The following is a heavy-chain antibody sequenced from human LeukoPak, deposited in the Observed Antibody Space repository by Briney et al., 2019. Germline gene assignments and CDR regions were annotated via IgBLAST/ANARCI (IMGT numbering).Heavy chain of an antibody. Sequence: GGSLRLSCAASGFTFSSYGMHWVRQAPGKGLEWVAVIWYDGSNKYYADSVKGRFAISRDNSKNTLYLQMNSLRAEDTAVYYCAKDRTNSGGYFDYWGQGTLVTVSS. CDR1: GFTFSSYG. CDR3: AKDRTNSGGYFDY. J-gene: IGHJ4*02. CDR2: IWYDGSNK. D-gene: IGHD7-27*01. V-gene: IGHV3-33*06.